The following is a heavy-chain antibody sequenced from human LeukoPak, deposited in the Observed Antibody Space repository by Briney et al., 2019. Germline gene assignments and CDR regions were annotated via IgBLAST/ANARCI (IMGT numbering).Heavy chain of an antibody. Sequence: ASVKVSCKASGGTFSSYAISWVRQAPGQGLEWMGWISGYNGKTNYAQKLQARVTMTTDTSTSTAYMDLRSLRSDDTAAYYCARDRGYYGSGSYSGHYYYGMDVWGQGTTVTVSS. V-gene: IGHV1-18*01. CDR3: ARDRGYYGSGSYSGHYYYGMDV. CDR2: ISGYNGKT. CDR1: GGTFSSYA. J-gene: IGHJ6*02. D-gene: IGHD3-10*01.